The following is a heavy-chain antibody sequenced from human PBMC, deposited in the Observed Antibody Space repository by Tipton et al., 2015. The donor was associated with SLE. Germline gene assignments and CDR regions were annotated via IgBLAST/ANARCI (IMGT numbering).Heavy chain of an antibody. D-gene: IGHD6-19*01. V-gene: IGHV4-34*01. J-gene: IGHJ3*02. CDR2: IDDSGST. Sequence: TLSLTCAVYGGSFSGFYWNWIRQPPGKGLEWIGEIDDSGSTNYNPSLKSRVTISLDTSKNQFSLKLSSVTAADTAVYYCARASIAVAENDAFDIWGQGTMVTVSS. CDR1: GGSFSGFY. CDR3: ARASIAVAENDAFDI.